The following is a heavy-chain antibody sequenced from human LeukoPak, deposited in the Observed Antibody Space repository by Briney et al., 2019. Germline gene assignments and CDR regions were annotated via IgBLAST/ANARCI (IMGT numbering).Heavy chain of an antibody. CDR1: GFTFRNYW. CDR2: INSDESTT. D-gene: IGHD5-18*01. Sequence: GVSLRLSSAASGFTFRNYWMHWVRQAPGKGLVWVSRINSDESTTTYADSAKGRFTISRDNAKNTLYLQMNSLRAEDTAVYYCARDPGTAMGRALDYWGQGTLVTVSS. J-gene: IGHJ4*02. CDR3: ARDPGTAMGRALDY. V-gene: IGHV3-74*01.